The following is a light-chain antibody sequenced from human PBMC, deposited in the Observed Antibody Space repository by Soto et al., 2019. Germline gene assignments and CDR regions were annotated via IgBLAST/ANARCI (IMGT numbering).Light chain of an antibody. CDR1: QSVSID. V-gene: IGKV3-15*01. CDR2: GAS. Sequence: EIVMTQSPATVPVSPGERVTLSCRASQSVSIDLAWYQQKPGQAPRLLIYGASTRATDIPATFTGSGSGTEFTLTISSLQSEDIAVYYCQQRSNWPPVFGGGTKVEIK. CDR3: QQRSNWPPV. J-gene: IGKJ4*01.